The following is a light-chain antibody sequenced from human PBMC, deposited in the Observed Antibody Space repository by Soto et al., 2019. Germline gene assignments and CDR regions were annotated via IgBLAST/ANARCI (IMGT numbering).Light chain of an antibody. CDR1: SSDVGGYNY. V-gene: IGLV2-14*03. CDR3: CSYTTSNTRQIV. J-gene: IGLJ1*01. CDR2: DVS. Sequence: QSVLTQPASVSGSPGQSITISCPGTSSDVGGYNYVSWYQQHPGKAPKFMIYDVSSRPSGVSNRFSGSKSGNTASLTISGLQAEDEADYYCCSYTTSNTRQIVCVTGTKLTVL.